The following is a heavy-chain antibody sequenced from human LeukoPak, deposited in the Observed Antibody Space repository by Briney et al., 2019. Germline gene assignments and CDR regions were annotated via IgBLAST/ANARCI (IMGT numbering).Heavy chain of an antibody. CDR3: ARGCSGGSCYDY. CDR1: GGSISSYY. CDR2: IYYSGST. Sequence: SETLSLTCTVSGGSISSYYWSWIRQPPGKGLEWIGYIYYSGSTNYNPSPKSRVTISVDTSKNQISLKLSSVTAADTAVYYCARGCSGGSCYDYWGQGTLVTVSS. D-gene: IGHD2-15*01. J-gene: IGHJ4*02. V-gene: IGHV4-59*01.